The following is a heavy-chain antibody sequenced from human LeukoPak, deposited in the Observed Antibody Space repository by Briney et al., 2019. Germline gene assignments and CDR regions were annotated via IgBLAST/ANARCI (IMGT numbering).Heavy chain of an antibody. J-gene: IGHJ6*02. V-gene: IGHV1-69*04. CDR1: GGTFSSYA. CDR3: AREMAPRELWFGELLTILSEVDYYYYYYGMDV. CDR2: IIPILGIA. Sequence: ASVKVSCKASGGTFSSYAISWVRQAPGQGLEWMGRIIPILGIANYAQKFQGRVTITADKSTSTAYMELSSLRSEDTAVYYCAREMAPRELWFGELLTILSEVDYYYYYYGMDVWGQGTTVTVSS. D-gene: IGHD3-10*01.